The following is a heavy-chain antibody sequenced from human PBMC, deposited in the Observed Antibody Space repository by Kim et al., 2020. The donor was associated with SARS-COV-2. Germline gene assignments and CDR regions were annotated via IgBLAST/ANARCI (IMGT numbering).Heavy chain of an antibody. CDR3: VSEGPAAIPPLKD. V-gene: IGHV3-30*01. J-gene: IGHJ4*02. Sequence: YFSDSVKGRFTLSRDNSKNMMYLQMNSLRAEDTAVYHCVSEGPAAIPPLKDWGQGTLVTVSS. D-gene: IGHD2-2*02.